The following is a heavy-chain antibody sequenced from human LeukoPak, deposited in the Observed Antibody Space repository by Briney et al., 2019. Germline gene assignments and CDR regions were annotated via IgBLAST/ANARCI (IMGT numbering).Heavy chain of an antibody. J-gene: IGHJ4*02. V-gene: IGHV3-11*01. CDR3: ARAQLGRINLFDC. D-gene: IGHD6-6*01. Sequence: GESLRLSCAASGFTFSNYYMSWIRQAPGKGLEWVSYISSSGSTIYYADSVKGRFTISRDNAKNSLYLQMNSLRAEDTAVYYCARAQLGRINLFDCWGQGTLVTVSS. CDR2: ISSSGSTI. CDR1: GFTFSNYY.